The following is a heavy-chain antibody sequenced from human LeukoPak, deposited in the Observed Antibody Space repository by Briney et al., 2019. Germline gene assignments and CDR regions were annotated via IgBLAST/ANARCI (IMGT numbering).Heavy chain of an antibody. J-gene: IGHJ4*02. CDR1: GCTFSAYS. CDR3: AMATDSYQFDY. D-gene: IGHD5-24*01. V-gene: IGHV3-21*01. CDR2: ISGSGSYI. Sequence: GGSLRLSCAASGCTFSAYSMNWVRQAPGKGLEWVSYISGSGSYIYYADSVKGRFTISRDNGKNSLYLQMNSLRAEDTAVYYCAMATDSYQFDYWGQGTLVTVSS.